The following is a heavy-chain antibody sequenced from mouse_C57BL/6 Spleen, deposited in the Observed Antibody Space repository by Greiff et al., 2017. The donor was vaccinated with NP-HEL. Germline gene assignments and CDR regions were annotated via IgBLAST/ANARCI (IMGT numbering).Heavy chain of an antibody. J-gene: IGHJ3*02. CDR3: TRGGYYGSSYR. Sequence: VQLQQSGAELVRPGASVTLSCKASGYTFTDYEMPWVKQTPVHGLEWIGAIDPETGGTAYNQKFKGKAILTADKSSSTAYMELRSLTSEDSAVYYCTRGGYYGSSYRWGQGTLVTVSA. V-gene: IGHV1-15*01. D-gene: IGHD1-1*01. CDR2: IDPETGGT. CDR1: GYTFTDYE.